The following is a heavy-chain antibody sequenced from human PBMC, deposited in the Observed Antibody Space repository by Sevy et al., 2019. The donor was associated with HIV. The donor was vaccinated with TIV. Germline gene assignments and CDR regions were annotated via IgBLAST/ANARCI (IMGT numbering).Heavy chain of an antibody. Sequence: SETLSLTCTVSGGSFTSSDSYWSWIRQPPGEGLEWFGYIHYTGGTYYNPFLKSRVAMSVDTSEKQFSLKLSFLTAADTAVYYCASKRGYNDGPFDYWGQRTLVTVSS. CDR2: IHYTGGT. V-gene: IGHV4-30-4*01. J-gene: IGHJ4*02. CDR1: GGSFTSSDSY. D-gene: IGHD5-12*01. CDR3: ASKRGYNDGPFDY.